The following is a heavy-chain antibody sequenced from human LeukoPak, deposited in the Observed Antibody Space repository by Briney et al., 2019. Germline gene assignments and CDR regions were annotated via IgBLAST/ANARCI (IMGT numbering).Heavy chain of an antibody. CDR2: MSRSSSYI. D-gene: IGHD2-15*01. Sequence: GGSLRLSCAASGFTFSDYFMNWVRQAPGKGLEWVSSMSRSSSYIHYADSVKGRFTISGDNAKNSLYLQMNSVRAEDTAVYYCARDLEVEGIGPTLWGQGTLVIVSS. V-gene: IGHV3-21*01. J-gene: IGHJ4*02. CDR3: ARDLEVEGIGPTL. CDR1: GFTFSDYF.